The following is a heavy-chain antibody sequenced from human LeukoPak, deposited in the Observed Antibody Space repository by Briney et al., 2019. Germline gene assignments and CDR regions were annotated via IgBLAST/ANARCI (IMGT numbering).Heavy chain of an antibody. CDR1: GFTFSNYN. Sequence: GGSLRLSCAASGFTFSNYNMFWARQAPGKGLEWVSYIASSSNTVHYADSVKGRFTLSRDNAKSSLYLQMNSLRAEDTAIYYCARLLSGWYLADYWGQGTLVTVSS. D-gene: IGHD6-19*01. CDR2: IASSSNTV. V-gene: IGHV3-48*01. J-gene: IGHJ4*02. CDR3: ARLLSGWYLADY.